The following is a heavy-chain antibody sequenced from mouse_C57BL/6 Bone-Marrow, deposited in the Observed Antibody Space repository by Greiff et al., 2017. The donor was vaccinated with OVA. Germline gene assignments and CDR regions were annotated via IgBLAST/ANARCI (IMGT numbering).Heavy chain of an antibody. CDR1: GFSFNTYA. CDR3: VRQNYSNYGY. V-gene: IGHV10-1*01. J-gene: IGHJ2*01. D-gene: IGHD2-5*01. Sequence: EVQGVESGGGLVQPKGSLKLSCAASGFSFNTYAMNWVRQAPGKGLEWVARIRSKSNNYATYYADSVKDRFTISRDDSESMLYLQINNLKTEDTAMYYCVRQNYSNYGYWGQGTTLTVSS. CDR2: IRSKSNNYAT.